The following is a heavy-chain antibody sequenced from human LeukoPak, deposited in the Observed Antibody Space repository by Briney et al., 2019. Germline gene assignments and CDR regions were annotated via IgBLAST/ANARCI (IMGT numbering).Heavy chain of an antibody. V-gene: IGHV1-46*01. Sequence: ASVKASCKASGYTFTSYYMHWVRQAPGQGLEWMGIINPSGGSTSYAQKFQGRVTMTRDTSTSTVYMELSSLRSEDTAVYYCARDRRAAGTLDYWGQGTLVTVSS. J-gene: IGHJ4*02. CDR2: INPSGGST. CDR1: GYTFTSYY. CDR3: ARDRRAAGTLDY. D-gene: IGHD6-13*01.